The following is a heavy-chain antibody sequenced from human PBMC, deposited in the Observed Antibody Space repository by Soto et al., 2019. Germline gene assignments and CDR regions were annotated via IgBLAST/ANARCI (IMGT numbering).Heavy chain of an antibody. V-gene: IGHV3-23*01. J-gene: IGHJ6*02. D-gene: IGHD2-8*02. Sequence: GGSLRLSCAASGFTFSSYAMSWVRQAPGKGLEWVSAISGSGGSTYYADSVKGRFTISRDNSKNTLYLQMNSLRAEDTAVYYCAKDQGSGVLGYYGMDVWGQGTTVTVSS. CDR1: GFTFSSYA. CDR3: AKDQGSGVLGYYGMDV. CDR2: ISGSGGST.